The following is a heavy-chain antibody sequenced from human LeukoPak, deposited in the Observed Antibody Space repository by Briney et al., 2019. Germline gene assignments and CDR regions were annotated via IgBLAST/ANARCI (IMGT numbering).Heavy chain of an antibody. CDR2: IDNSGYIT. Sequence: GGSLRLSCAASGFTFSSYAMNWVRQAPGKGLEWVSAIDNSGYITYYADSVKGRLTISRDNSKSTLYLQMNTLRADDTAIYFCARVALSHSNFDYWGQGTLLTAPS. CDR1: GFTFSSYA. D-gene: IGHD4-11*01. CDR3: ARVALSHSNFDY. V-gene: IGHV3-23*01. J-gene: IGHJ4*02.